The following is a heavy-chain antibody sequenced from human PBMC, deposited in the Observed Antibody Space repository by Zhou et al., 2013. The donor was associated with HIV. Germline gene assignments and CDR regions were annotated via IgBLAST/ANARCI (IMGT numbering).Heavy chain of an antibody. Sequence: QVQLVQSGAEVKKPGASVKVSCKASGYSINNFGISWVRQAPGQRLEWMGWISGYNDNTEYRQRFQGRFTMTTDTSTNTAYMELRGLTSDDTAVYYCTRTAHTSAYHYWGQGALVTVS. J-gene: IGHJ4*02. CDR1: GYSINNFG. CDR3: TRTAHTSAYHY. CDR2: ISGYNDNT. V-gene: IGHV1-18*01. D-gene: IGHD6-19*01.